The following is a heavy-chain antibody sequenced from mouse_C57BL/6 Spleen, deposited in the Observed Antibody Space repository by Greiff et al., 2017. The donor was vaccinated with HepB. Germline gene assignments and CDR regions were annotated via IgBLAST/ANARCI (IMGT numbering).Heavy chain of an antibody. CDR1: GFTFSSYT. V-gene: IGHV5-9*01. CDR2: ISGGGGNT. Sequence: EVQLVESGGGLVKPGGSLKLSCAASGFTFSSYTMSWVRQTPEKRLEWVATISGGGGNTYYPDSVKGRFTISRDNAKNTLYLQMSSLRSEDTALYYCARHRGWLLPTMDYWGQGTSVTVSS. J-gene: IGHJ4*01. CDR3: ARHRGWLLPTMDY. D-gene: IGHD2-3*01.